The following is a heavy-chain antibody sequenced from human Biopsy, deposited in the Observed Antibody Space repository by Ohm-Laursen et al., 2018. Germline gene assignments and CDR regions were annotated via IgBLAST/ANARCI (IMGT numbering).Heavy chain of an antibody. CDR3: ARLTRRGNIIFFDY. J-gene: IGHJ4*02. CDR1: GDSVSNNF. D-gene: IGHD1-26*01. CDR2: KFYRGTT. Sequence: GTLSLTCTVSGDSVSNNFWTWIRQPPGKTLEWIAYKFYRGTTTYNPSLKGRVIVSVDPPKTQISLKLTSVTASDTAIYYCARLTRRGNIIFFDYWGQGTLVAVSS. V-gene: IGHV4-59*08.